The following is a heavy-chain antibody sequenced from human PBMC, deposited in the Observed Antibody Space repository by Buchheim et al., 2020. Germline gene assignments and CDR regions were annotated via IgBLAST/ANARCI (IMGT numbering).Heavy chain of an antibody. CDR3: ARDSGYRSEY. CDR1: GDSVSNGNW. V-gene: IGHV4-4*02. CDR2: IDHSGFT. J-gene: IGHJ4*02. D-gene: IGHD5-18*01. Sequence: QVQLQESGPGLVKPSGTLSLTCAVSGDSVSNGNWWNWVRQPPGKGLEWIGEIDHSGFTKYNPSLKSRVTIVLDKPKNPFSLKLTSVTAADTAVYYCARDSGYRSEYWGQGTL.